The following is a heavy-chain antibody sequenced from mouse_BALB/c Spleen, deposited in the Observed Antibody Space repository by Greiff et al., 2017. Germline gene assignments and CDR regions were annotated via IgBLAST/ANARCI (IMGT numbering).Heavy chain of an antibody. D-gene: IGHD1-1*01. CDR1: GFNIKDTY. V-gene: IGHV14-3*02. J-gene: IGHJ3*01. CDR3: ARQGRDYYGFAY. Sequence: VHVKQSGAELVKPGASVKLSCTASGFNIKDTYMHWVKQRPEQGLEWIGRIDPANGNTKYDPKFQGKATITADTSSNTAYLQLSSLTSEDTAVYYCARQGRDYYGFAYWGQGTLVTVSA. CDR2: IDPANGNT.